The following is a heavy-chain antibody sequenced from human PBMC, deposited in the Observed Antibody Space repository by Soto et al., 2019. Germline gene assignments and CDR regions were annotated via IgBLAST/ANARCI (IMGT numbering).Heavy chain of an antibody. J-gene: IGHJ5*02. CDR1: GLSITDSVMG. CDR2: IDSSGEK. D-gene: IGHD1-1*01. V-gene: IGHV2-26*01. CDR3: ARRHLEAAVSPRFDP. Sequence: QVTLKESGPVLVKPTETLTLRCTVSGLSITDSVMGVSWIRQPPGQPLEWLAHIDSSGEKSYRTFLKSRLAISKDTSKSQIVLTMTNMDPADTATYYCARRHLEAAVSPRFDPWGQGIPVTVSS.